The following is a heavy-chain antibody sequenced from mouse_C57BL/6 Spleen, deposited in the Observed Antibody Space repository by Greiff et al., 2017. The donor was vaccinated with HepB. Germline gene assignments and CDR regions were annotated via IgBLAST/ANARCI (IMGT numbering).Heavy chain of an antibody. Sequence: QVQLQQPGAELVKPGASVKLSCKASGYTFNSYWMHWVKQRPGQGLEWIGMIHPNSGSTNYNEKFKSKATLTVDKASSTAYMQLSSLTSEDSAVYYCASWDGDYAMDYWGQGTSVTVSS. CDR3: ASWDGDYAMDY. D-gene: IGHD1-1*02. CDR2: IHPNSGST. CDR1: GYTFNSYW. V-gene: IGHV1-64*01. J-gene: IGHJ4*01.